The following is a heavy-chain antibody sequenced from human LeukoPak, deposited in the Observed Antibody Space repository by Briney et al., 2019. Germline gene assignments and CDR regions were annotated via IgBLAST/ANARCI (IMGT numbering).Heavy chain of an antibody. V-gene: IGHV1-69*13. CDR2: IIPIFGTA. D-gene: IGHD3-22*01. CDR1: GGTFSSYA. CDR3: AREMDYDSSGCTLDY. J-gene: IGHJ4*02. Sequence: ASVKVSCKASGGTFSSYAISWVRQAPGQGLEWMGGIIPIFGTANYAQKFQGRVTITADESTSTAYMELSSLRSEDTAVYYCAREMDYDSSGCTLDYWGQGTLVTVSS.